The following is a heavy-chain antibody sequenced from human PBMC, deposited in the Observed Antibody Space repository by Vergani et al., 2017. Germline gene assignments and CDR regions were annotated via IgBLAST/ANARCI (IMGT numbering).Heavy chain of an antibody. CDR2: IRYDGSNK. CDR1: GFTFSSYG. J-gene: IGHJ4*02. Sequence: QVQLVESGGGVVQPGGSLRLSCAASGFTFSSYGMHWVRQAPGKGLEGVAFIRYDGSNKYYADSVKGRFTISRDNSKNTLYLQMNSLRAEDTAVYYCANNGDYYGSGSYQFVDYWGQGTLVTVSS. D-gene: IGHD3-10*01. CDR3: ANNGDYYGSGSYQFVDY. V-gene: IGHV3-30*02.